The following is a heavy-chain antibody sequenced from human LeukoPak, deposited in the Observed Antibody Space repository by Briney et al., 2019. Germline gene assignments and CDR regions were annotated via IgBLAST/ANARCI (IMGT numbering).Heavy chain of an antibody. J-gene: IGHJ4*02. V-gene: IGHV4-39*01. CDR1: GGSISSSSYY. Sequence: SETLSLTCTVSGGSISSSSYYWGWIRQPPGKGLEWIGSIYYSGSTYYNPSLKSRVTISVDTSKNQFSLKLSSVTAADTAVYYCASLLRGGRFLEWPPSDYWGQGTLVTVYS. CDR3: ASLLRGGRFLEWPPSDY. D-gene: IGHD3-3*01. CDR2: IYYSGST.